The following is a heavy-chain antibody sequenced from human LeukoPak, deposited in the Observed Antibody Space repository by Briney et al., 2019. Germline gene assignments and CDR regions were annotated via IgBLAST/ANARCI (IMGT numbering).Heavy chain of an antibody. J-gene: IGHJ4*02. CDR3: ARFGGYCSGGICSYAVDY. Sequence: SETLSLTCTVPGGSISSGSYYWSWIRQPAGKGLEWIGRIYTSGSTDFNPSLKSRVTISVDTSKNQFSLKLSSVTAADTAVYYCARFGGYCSGGICSYAVDYWGQGTLVTVSS. CDR1: GGSISSGSYY. CDR2: IYTSGST. D-gene: IGHD2-15*01. V-gene: IGHV4-61*02.